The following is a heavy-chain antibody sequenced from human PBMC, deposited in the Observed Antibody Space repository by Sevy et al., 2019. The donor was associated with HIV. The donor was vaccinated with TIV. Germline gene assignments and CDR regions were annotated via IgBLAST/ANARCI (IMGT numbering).Heavy chain of an antibody. CDR3: ARAYCSGGSCYSLAY. Sequence: ASVKGSCKASGYTFTNYRIYWVRQAPGQGLEWMGWISPFNGDTNYVQKLQGRVTMITDTSTSTAYMELRSLRSDDTAVYYCARAYCSGGSCYSLAYWGQGTLVTVSS. CDR2: ISPFNGDT. CDR1: GYTFTNYR. V-gene: IGHV1-18*01. D-gene: IGHD2-15*01. J-gene: IGHJ4*02.